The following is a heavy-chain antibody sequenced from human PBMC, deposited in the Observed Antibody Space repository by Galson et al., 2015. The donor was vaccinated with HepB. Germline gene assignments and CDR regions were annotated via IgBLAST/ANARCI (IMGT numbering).Heavy chain of an antibody. V-gene: IGHV3-20*04. CDR2: INWNGGST. Sequence: SLRLSCAASGFTFDDYGMSWVRHAPGKGLEWVSGINWNGGSTGYADSVKGRFTISRVNAKNSLYLQMNSLRAEDTALYYCAREGEEYYYDSSGYFVDYWGQGTLVTVSS. D-gene: IGHD3-22*01. CDR1: GFTFDDYG. J-gene: IGHJ4*02. CDR3: AREGEEYYYDSSGYFVDY.